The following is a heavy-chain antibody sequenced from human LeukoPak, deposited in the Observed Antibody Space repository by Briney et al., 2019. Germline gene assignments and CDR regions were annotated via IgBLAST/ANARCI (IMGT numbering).Heavy chain of an antibody. CDR3: ARDDYYDSSGYRNAFDI. CDR1: GGSIRSYY. Sequence: SETLSLTCTVSGGSIRSYYWSWIRQPAGKGLEGIGRFYTSGSTNYNPSLKSRVTMSVDTSKNQFSLKLSSVTAADTAVYYCARDDYYDSSGYRNAFDIWGQGTMVTVSS. CDR2: FYTSGST. J-gene: IGHJ3*02. D-gene: IGHD3-22*01. V-gene: IGHV4-4*07.